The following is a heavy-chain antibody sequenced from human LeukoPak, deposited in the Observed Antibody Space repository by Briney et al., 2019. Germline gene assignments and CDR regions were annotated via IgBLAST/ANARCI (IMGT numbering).Heavy chain of an antibody. CDR3: ARQGRRHNGDYAAFDI. CDR2: IYPSDSDA. J-gene: IGHJ3*02. D-gene: IGHD4-17*01. Sequence: GESLKISCKGSAYSFSSYWIGWVRQMPGKGLAWMGIIYPSDSDATYSPSFQGQVTISADKSISTAYLQWSSLKASDTAMYYCARQGRRHNGDYAAFDIWGQGTMVTVSS. V-gene: IGHV5-51*01. CDR1: AYSFSSYW.